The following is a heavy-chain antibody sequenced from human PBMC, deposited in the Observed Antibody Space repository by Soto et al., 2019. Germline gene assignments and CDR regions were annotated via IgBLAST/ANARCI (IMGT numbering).Heavy chain of an antibody. CDR2: ITWNSRII. D-gene: IGHD3-16*01. V-gene: IGHV3-9*01. CDR1: GFTFEDYV. CDR3: AKDNDGGYDAFDI. J-gene: IGHJ3*02. Sequence: PGGSLRLSCAASGFTFEDYVVHWVRQALGKGLEWVSRITWNSRIIGYADSVKGRFTISRDNAKNSLYLQMNSLRAEDTALYYCAKDNDGGYDAFDIWGQGTMVTVSS.